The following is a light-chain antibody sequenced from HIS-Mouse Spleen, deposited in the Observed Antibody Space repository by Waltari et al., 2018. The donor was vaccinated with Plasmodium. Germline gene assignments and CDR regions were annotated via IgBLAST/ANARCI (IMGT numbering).Light chain of an antibody. CDR3: QQLNSYPLFT. V-gene: IGKV1-9*01. Sequence: DIQLTQSPSFLSASVGDRVTITCRASPGISSYLAWYQQKPGKAPKLLIYAASTLQRGVPSRFSGSGSGTEFTLTISSLQPEDFATYYCQQLNSYPLFTFGPGTKVDIK. CDR1: PGISSY. J-gene: IGKJ3*01. CDR2: AAS.